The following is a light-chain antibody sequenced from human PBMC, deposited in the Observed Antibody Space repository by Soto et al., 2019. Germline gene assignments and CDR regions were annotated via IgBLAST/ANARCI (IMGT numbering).Light chain of an antibody. CDR1: QTIITW. CDR2: KAS. Sequence: DIQMTQSPSTRAASVGDRVTITCRASQTIITWLAWYQQKPGKAPKLLIYKASILESGVPSRFSGSGSGTEFTLTISSLQPEDFATYYCQQYTSYWTFAQGTKVDI. V-gene: IGKV1-5*03. CDR3: QQYTSYWT. J-gene: IGKJ1*01.